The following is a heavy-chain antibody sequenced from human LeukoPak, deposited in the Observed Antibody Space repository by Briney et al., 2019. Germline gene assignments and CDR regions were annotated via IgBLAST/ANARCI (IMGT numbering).Heavy chain of an antibody. Sequence: ASVKVSCKASGYTFTSYGISWVRQAPGQGLEWMGWISAYNGNTNYAQKLQGRVTITADESTSTAYMELSSLRSEDTAVYYCARARAARPDKHYYYYMDVWGKGTTVTVSS. J-gene: IGHJ6*03. D-gene: IGHD6-6*01. CDR1: GYTFTSYG. V-gene: IGHV1-18*01. CDR3: ARARAARPDKHYYYYMDV. CDR2: ISAYNGNT.